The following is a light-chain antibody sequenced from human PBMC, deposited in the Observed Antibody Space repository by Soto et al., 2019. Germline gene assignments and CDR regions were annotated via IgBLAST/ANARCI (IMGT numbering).Light chain of an antibody. CDR1: QNINSW. J-gene: IGKJ1*01. CDR3: QQYNTYWT. V-gene: IGKV1-5*03. CDR2: KAS. Sequence: DIQMTQSPSTLSASVGDRVTITCRASQNINSWLAWYQQKPGKAPKLLIYKASNLESGVPSRFSGSGSGTEFTITISSLQHDDFATYYCQQYNTYWTFGQGTKVEIK.